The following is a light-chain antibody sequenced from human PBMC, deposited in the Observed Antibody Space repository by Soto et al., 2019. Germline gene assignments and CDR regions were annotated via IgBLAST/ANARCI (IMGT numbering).Light chain of an antibody. CDR2: DAS. V-gene: IGKV1-33*01. CDR3: QQFESVPLT. CDR1: QDIRNY. J-gene: IGKJ4*01. Sequence: DIQMTQSPSSLSASVGDRVTITCRASQDIRNYLNWYQQKPGKVPKLLIYDASTLNAGVPSRFSASGAGTHFTVVISSLQPEDVGAYYCQQFESVPLTCGGGTKLDIK.